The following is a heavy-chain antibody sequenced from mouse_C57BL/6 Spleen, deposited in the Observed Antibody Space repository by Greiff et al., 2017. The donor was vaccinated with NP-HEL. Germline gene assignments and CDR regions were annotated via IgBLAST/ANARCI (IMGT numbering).Heavy chain of an antibody. CDR2: IDPNSGGT. Sequence: QVHVKQPGAELVKPGASVKLSCKASGYTFTSYWMHWVKQRPGRGLEWIGRIDPNSGGTKYNEKFKSKATLTVDKPSSTAYMQLSSLTSEDSAVYYCARGTLTGTGWYFDVWGTGTTVTVSS. D-gene: IGHD4-1*01. J-gene: IGHJ1*03. V-gene: IGHV1-72*01. CDR3: ARGTLTGTGWYFDV. CDR1: GYTFTSYW.